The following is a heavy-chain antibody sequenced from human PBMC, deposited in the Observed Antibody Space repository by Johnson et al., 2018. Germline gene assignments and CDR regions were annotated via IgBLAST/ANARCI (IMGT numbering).Heavy chain of an antibody. D-gene: IGHD7-27*01. CDR2: IRASGRET. V-gene: IGHV3-48*01. J-gene: IGHJ4*02. Sequence: VQLVQSGGGLVQPGGSLRLSCAASGFTFTNFNMNWVRQVPGKGLQWVGYIRASGRETYYADYVKGRFTIPRDNARDSMYLQMNNRRAEDTGIYYCARAGAEAYWGQGTLVTVSS. CDR3: ARAGAEAY. CDR1: GFTFTNFN.